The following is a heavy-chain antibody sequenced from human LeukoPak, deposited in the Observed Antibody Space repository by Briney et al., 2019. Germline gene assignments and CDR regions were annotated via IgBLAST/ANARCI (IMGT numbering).Heavy chain of an antibody. Sequence: SQTLSLTCTVSGGAIRSGGYYWSSIRPHPGKGLEWIGYIYYSWCTYYNPSLKSRVPISVDTSKNQFSLKLSSVTAADTAVYYCARGAHYGDYFDYCGQGTLVTVSS. D-gene: IGHD4-17*01. CDR2: IYYSWCT. J-gene: IGHJ4*02. CDR3: ARGAHYGDYFDY. CDR1: GGAIRSGGYY. V-gene: IGHV4-31*03.